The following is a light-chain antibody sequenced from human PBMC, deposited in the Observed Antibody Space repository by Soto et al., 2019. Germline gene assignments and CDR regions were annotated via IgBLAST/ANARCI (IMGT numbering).Light chain of an antibody. CDR3: CSFAGSNNYV. V-gene: IGLV2-8*01. J-gene: IGLJ1*01. CDR2: DVS. CDR1: SSDVGGYSY. Sequence: QSALTQPPSASGSPGQSVTISCTGTSSDVGGYSYVSWYQQHPGKAPKLVIYDVSKRPSGVPARFSGSKSGNTASLTVSGLQAEDEADYHCCSFAGSNNYVLGNGTKVTVL.